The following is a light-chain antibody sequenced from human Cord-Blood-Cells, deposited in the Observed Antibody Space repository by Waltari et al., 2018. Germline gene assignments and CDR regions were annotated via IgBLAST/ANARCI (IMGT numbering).Light chain of an antibody. CDR3: MQALQTPL. CDR1: QSLLHSNGYNY. J-gene: IGKJ2*01. Sequence: DIVMTQSPLSLPVTPGEPASISCRSSQSLLHSNGYNYLDWYLQKPGQSPQLLIYLGSNRASGVPDRFSGSGSGTDFTLKISRVEAEDVGVYYCMQALQTPLFGQGTQLEIK. CDR2: LGS. V-gene: IGKV2-28*01.